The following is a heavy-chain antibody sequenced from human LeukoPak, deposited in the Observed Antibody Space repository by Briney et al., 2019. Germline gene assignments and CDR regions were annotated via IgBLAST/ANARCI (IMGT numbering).Heavy chain of an antibody. Sequence: ASVKVSSTASGYTFTFYGISWVRQAPGQGLEWMGWSSGYNGNTNYAQKLQGRVTMTTGTSTSTAYMELRSLRSDDTAVYYCARGNYCSGGSCYDGAFDYWGQGTLVTVSS. D-gene: IGHD2-15*01. CDR3: ARGNYCSGGSCYDGAFDY. CDR1: GYTFTFYG. V-gene: IGHV1-18*01. J-gene: IGHJ4*02. CDR2: SSGYNGNT.